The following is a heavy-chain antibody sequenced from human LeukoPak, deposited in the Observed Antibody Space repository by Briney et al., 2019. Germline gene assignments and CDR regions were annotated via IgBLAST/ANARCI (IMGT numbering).Heavy chain of an antibody. CDR3: ARGTSIAAAGTVAANGPNWFDP. J-gene: IGHJ5*02. D-gene: IGHD6-13*01. V-gene: IGHV3-30*04. CDR1: GFTFSSYA. CDR2: ISYDGSNK. Sequence: GGSLRLSCAASGFTFSSYAMHWVRQAPGKGLEWAAVISYDGSNKYYADSVKGRFTISRDNSKNTLYLQMNSLRAEDTAVYYCARGTSIAAAGTVAANGPNWFDPWGQGTLVTVSS.